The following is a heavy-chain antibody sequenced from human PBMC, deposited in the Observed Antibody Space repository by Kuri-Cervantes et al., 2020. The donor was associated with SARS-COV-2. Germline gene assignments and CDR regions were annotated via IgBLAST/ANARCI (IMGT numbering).Heavy chain of an antibody. Sequence: SVKVFCKASGGTFSSYAISWVRQAPGQGLEWMGRIIPILGIANYAQKFQGRVTITADKSTSTAYMELSSLRSEDTAVYYCARDDCTNGVCWIDYWGQGTLVTVSS. J-gene: IGHJ4*02. D-gene: IGHD2-8*01. CDR3: ARDDCTNGVCWIDY. CDR2: IIPILGIA. V-gene: IGHV1-69*04. CDR1: GGTFSSYA.